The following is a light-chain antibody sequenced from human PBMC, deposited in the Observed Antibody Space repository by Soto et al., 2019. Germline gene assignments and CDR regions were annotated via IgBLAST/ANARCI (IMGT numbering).Light chain of an antibody. V-gene: IGLV3-21*04. CDR3: QFWDRSSELFVV. CDR2: YDS. Sequence: SYELTQPPSVSVAPGKTARITCGGSNIGSKSVHWYQQKPGQAPVLVIYYDSDRPSGIPERYSGSNSGNTATLTISRGEAGDEAEYYCQFWDRSSELFVVFGGGTKLTVL. CDR1: NIGSKS. J-gene: IGLJ2*01.